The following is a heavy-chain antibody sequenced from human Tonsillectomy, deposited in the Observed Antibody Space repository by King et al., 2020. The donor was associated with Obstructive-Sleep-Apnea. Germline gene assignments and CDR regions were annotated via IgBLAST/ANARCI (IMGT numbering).Heavy chain of an antibody. D-gene: IGHD3-22*01. CDR2: ISSSSSYI. V-gene: IGHV3-21*01. J-gene: IGHJ5*02. Sequence: VQLVESGGGLVKPGGSLRLSCAASGFTFSSYSMNWVRQAPGKGLEWVSSISSSSSYIYYADSVKGRFTISRDNAKNSLYLQMNSLRAEDTAVYYCARDLDYYDSSGSWRWFDPWGQGTLVTVSS. CDR3: ARDLDYYDSSGSWRWFDP. CDR1: GFTFSSYS.